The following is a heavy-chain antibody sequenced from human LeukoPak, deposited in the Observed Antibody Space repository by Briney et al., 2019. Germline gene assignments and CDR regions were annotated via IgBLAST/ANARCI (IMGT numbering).Heavy chain of an antibody. CDR3: SKASIALATYYFDY. V-gene: IGHV3-23*01. J-gene: IGHJ4*02. Sequence: GGSLRLSCAASGFTFSSYAMSWVRQAPGKGLEWVSAISGSGGSTYYADSVKGRFTISRDNSKNTLYLPMNSLRAEDTAVYYCSKASIALATYYFDYWGQGTLVTVSS. CDR1: GFTFSSYA. D-gene: IGHD6-19*01. CDR2: ISGSGGST.